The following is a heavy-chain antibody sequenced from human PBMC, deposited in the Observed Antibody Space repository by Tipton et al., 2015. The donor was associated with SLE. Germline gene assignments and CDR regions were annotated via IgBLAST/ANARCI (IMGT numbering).Heavy chain of an antibody. Sequence: SLRLSCAASGSTFSRYWMHWVRQAPGKGLVWVSRINIDGGTTSYVDSVEGRFTISGDNAKNTLYLQMNSLRAEDTAVYYCAAGRELINWFDPWGQGTLVTVSS. J-gene: IGHJ5*02. CDR3: AAGRELINWFDP. V-gene: IGHV3-74*01. D-gene: IGHD1-7*01. CDR1: GSTFSRYW. CDR2: INIDGGTT.